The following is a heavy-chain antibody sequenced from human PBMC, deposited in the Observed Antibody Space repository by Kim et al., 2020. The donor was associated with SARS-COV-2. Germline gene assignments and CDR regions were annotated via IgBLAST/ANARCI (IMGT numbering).Heavy chain of an antibody. J-gene: IGHJ6*02. Sequence: GGSLRLSCAASGFTFSSYGMHWVRQAPGKGLEWVAVISYDGSNKYYADSVKGRFTISRDNSKNTLYLQMNSLRAEDTAVYYCAKVGAEDGYDYYYYYGMDVWGQGTTVTVSS. D-gene: IGHD5-12*01. CDR3: AKVGAEDGYDYYYYYGMDV. V-gene: IGHV3-30*18. CDR2: ISYDGSNK. CDR1: GFTFSSYG.